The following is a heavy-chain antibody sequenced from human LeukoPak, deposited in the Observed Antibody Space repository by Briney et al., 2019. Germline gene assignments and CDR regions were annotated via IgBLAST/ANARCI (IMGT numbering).Heavy chain of an antibody. J-gene: IGHJ5*02. Sequence: TGGSLRLSCAASGFTFSVYYMNWVRQAPGQGLEWVSYISSRSGTIFYADSGKGRFTTSRDNAKHSLYLKMNSLRAEDTAVYYCARDRSGYSRINWFDPWGQGTLVTVSS. CDR1: GFTFSVYY. D-gene: IGHD6-13*01. V-gene: IGHV3-48*01. CDR3: ARDRSGYSRINWFDP. CDR2: ISSRSGTI.